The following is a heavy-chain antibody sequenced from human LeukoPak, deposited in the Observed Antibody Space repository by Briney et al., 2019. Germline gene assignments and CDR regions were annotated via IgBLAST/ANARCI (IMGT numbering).Heavy chain of an antibody. V-gene: IGHV1-2*02. CDR3: ARYTLPAAIVWFDP. CDR1: GYTFTGYC. CDR2: INPNSGGT. J-gene: IGHJ5*02. Sequence: ASVKVSCKASGYTFTGYCMHWVRQAPGHRLEGMGWINPNSGGTNYAQKFQRRVTMTRDTSISTAYMELSRLRSDDTAVYYCARYTLPAAIVWFDPWGQGTLVTVSS. D-gene: IGHD2-2*01.